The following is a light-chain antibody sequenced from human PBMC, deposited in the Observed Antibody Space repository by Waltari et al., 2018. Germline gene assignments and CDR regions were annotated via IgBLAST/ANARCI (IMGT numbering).Light chain of an antibody. CDR3: SSYAGTNNVV. CDR1: SSDVGCFNY. V-gene: IGLV2-8*01. Sequence: DLTQPPSASGSPGQSFTISCTATSSDVGCFNYVSWYQQHPGKAPKLLIYEVSQRPSGVPDRFSGSKSGNTASLTVSGLQAEDEGYYYCSSYAGTNNVVFGGGPKLTVL. J-gene: IGLJ2*01. CDR2: EVS.